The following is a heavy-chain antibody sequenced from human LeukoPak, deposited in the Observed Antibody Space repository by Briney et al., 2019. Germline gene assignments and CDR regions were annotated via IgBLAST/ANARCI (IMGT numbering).Heavy chain of an antibody. Sequence: ASVKVSCKASGYTFTSYYMHWVRQAPGQGLEWMGIINPSGGSTSYAQKFQGRVTTTRDTSTSTVYMELSSLRSEDTAVYYCARVRAVAGTFDYWGQGTLVTVSS. CDR3: ARVRAVAGTFDY. CDR2: INPSGGST. CDR1: GYTFTSYY. D-gene: IGHD6-19*01. V-gene: IGHV1-46*01. J-gene: IGHJ4*02.